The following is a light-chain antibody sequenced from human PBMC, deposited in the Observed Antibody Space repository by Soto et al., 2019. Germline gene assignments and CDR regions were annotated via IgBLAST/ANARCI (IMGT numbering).Light chain of an antibody. V-gene: IGLV2-8*01. CDR3: NSYVGSNNYV. Sequence: QSVLTQPPSASGSPGQSVTISCIGTSSDVGRYNYVSWYQHHPGKAPKLIIYEVTKRPSGVPDRFSGSKSGNTASLTVSGLQADDEADYYCNSYVGSNNYVFGTGTKV. CDR1: SSDVGRYNY. CDR2: EVT. J-gene: IGLJ1*01.